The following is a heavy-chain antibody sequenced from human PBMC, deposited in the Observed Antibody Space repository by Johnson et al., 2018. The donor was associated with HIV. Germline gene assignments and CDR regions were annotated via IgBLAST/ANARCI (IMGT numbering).Heavy chain of an antibody. J-gene: IGHJ3*02. CDR3: ASEGAAAGPTDAFDI. V-gene: IGHV3-30-3*01. Sequence: QVQLVESGGGVVQPGRSLRLSCAASGFIFSSYAIHWVRQAPGKGLEWVAVISYDGSNKYYADSVKGRFTISRDNSKNTLYLQMNSLRAEDTAVYYCASEGAAAGPTDAFDIWGQGTMVTVSS. CDR1: GFIFSSYA. CDR2: ISYDGSNK. D-gene: IGHD6-13*01.